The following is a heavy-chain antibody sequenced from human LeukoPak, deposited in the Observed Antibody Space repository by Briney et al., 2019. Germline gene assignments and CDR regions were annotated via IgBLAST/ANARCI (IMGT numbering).Heavy chain of an antibody. D-gene: IGHD5-12*01. V-gene: IGHV1-2*02. CDR1: GYTFTGYY. CDR3: ARGPLSIVALGWLSY. J-gene: IGHJ4*02. CDR2: INPNSGGT. Sequence: ASVKVSCKASGYTFTGYYMHWVRQAPGQGLEWMGWINPNSGGTNYAQKFQGRVTMTRDTSISTAYMELSRLRSEDTAVYYCARGPLSIVALGWLSYWGQGTLVTVSS.